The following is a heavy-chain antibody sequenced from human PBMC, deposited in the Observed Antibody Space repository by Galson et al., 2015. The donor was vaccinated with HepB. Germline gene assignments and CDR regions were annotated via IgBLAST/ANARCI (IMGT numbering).Heavy chain of an antibody. J-gene: IGHJ1*01. CDR3: ARDSGSSVEYFQH. Sequence: SLRLSCAASGFTFSSYGMHWVRQAPGKGLEWVAVIWYDGSNKYYADSVKGRFTISRDNSKNTLYLQMNSLRAEDTAVYYCARDSGSSVEYFQHWGQGTLVTVSS. CDR2: IWYDGSNK. V-gene: IGHV3-33*01. D-gene: IGHD1-26*01. CDR1: GFTFSSYG.